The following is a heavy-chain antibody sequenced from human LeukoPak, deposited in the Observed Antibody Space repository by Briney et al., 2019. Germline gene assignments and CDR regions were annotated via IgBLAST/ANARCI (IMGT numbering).Heavy chain of an antibody. D-gene: IGHD6-13*01. CDR2: IYYSGST. Sequence: SSETLSLTCTVSGGSISSSSYYWGWIRQPPGKGLEWIGSIYYSGSTYYNPSLKSRVSISVDTSKNQFSLKLSSVTAADTAVYYCARVRSAAGNENWFDPWGQGTLVTVSS. CDR1: GGSISSSSYY. CDR3: ARVRSAAGNENWFDP. V-gene: IGHV4-39*07. J-gene: IGHJ5*02.